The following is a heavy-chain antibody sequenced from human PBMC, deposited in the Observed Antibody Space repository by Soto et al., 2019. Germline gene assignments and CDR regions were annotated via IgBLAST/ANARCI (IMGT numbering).Heavy chain of an antibody. V-gene: IGHV3-30-3*01. D-gene: IGHD1-7*01. CDR1: ACALSKFV. CDR3: ARGNLDV. CDR2: TSNDGSNT. J-gene: IGHJ6*02. Sequence: QVQVVESGGGGVQPGKTLRLSCAASACALSKFVMHWVRQAPGRGLEWVAVTSNDGSNTFYADSVKGRFTISRDNSKNTVYLQMNSLRTEDTAVYYCARGNLDVWGQGTTVTVSS.